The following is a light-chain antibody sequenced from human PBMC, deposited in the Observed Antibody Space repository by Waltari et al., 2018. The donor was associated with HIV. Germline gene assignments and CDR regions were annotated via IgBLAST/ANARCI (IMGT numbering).Light chain of an antibody. V-gene: IGKV3-15*01. CDR1: QSVSIN. Sequence: EIVMTQSPATLSVSAGESVTLSCRASQSVSINVAWYQQRPGHGPRLLIYRASTRATNVPARFSGGGSGTEFTLSISSLQSEDFAVYYCQQYHNWPPYTFGQGTKLELK. J-gene: IGKJ2*01. CDR2: RAS. CDR3: QQYHNWPPYT.